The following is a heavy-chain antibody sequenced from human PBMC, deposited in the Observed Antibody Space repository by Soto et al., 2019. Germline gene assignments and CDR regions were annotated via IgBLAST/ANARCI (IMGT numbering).Heavy chain of an antibody. V-gene: IGHV4-31*03. CDR2: IYYSGST. CDR3: ARAPRRGGYYYYYGMDV. CDR1: GGSISSGGYY. Sequence: QVQLQESGPGLVKPSQTLSLTCTVSGGSISSGGYYWSWIRQHPGKGLEWIGYIYYSGSTYYNPSLQSRVTISVDTSKNQFSLKLSSVTAADTAVYYCARAPRRGGYYYYYGMDVWGQGTTVTVSS. D-gene: IGHD3-16*01. J-gene: IGHJ6*02.